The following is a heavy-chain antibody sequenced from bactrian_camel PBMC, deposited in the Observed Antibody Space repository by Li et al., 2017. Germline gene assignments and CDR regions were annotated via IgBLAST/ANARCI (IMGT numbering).Heavy chain of an antibody. CDR3: TAGWGYCDLQTDFQY. V-gene: IGHV3S55*01. CDR1: GFAFDSD. J-gene: IGHJ4*01. CDR2: ISSDGRT. D-gene: IGHD1*01. Sequence: VQLVESGGGSVQAGGSLRLSCTASGFAFDSDMGWFRLAPGNECELVSTISSDGRTYYSDSVKGRFTISQDKAKNTLTLQMTSLKPEDSGMYYCTAGWGYCDLQTDFQYWGQGTQVTVS.